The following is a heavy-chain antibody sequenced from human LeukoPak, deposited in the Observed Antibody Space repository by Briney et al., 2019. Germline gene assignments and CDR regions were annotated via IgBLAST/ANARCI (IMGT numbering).Heavy chain of an antibody. V-gene: IGHV3-48*03. CDR2: ISSSGRTI. D-gene: IGHD1-1*01. J-gene: IGHJ5*02. CDR3: ARDPDWNDGWNWFDP. CDR1: GFTLSRYE. Sequence: PGGSLRLSCAASGFTLSRYEMNWVRQAPGKGLAWVSYISSSGRTIYYADSAKGRFPLSREHAKNSLYPQMNSLRPEDTAVYYCARDPDWNDGWNWFDPWGQGTLVTVSS.